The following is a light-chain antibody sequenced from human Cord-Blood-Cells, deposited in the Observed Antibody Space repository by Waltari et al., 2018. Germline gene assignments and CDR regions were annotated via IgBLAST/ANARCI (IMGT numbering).Light chain of an antibody. CDR2: DVS. CDR1: SRDVGGYNH. Sequence: QSALTQPASVSGSPGQSITISCTGTSRDVGGYNHFSWYQQHPGKALKLMIHDVSKRPSGVSNRFSGSKSGNTASLTISGLQAEDEADYYCSSYTSSSLVFGGGAKLTVL. J-gene: IGLJ2*01. V-gene: IGLV2-14*01. CDR3: SSYTSSSLV.